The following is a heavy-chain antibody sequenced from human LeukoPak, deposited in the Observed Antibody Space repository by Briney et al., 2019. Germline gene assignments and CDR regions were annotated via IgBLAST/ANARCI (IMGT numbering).Heavy chain of an antibody. CDR1: GGSISSYY. D-gene: IGHD2-2*01. V-gene: IGHV4-59*08. J-gene: IGHJ5*02. CDR2: IYYSGST. Sequence: SETLSLTCTVSGGSISSYYWSWIRQPPRKGLEWIGYIYYSGSTNYNPSLKSRVTISVDTSKNQFSLKLSSVTAADTAVYYCARRYCSSTSCYRESDNWFDPWGQGTLVTVSS. CDR3: ARRYCSSTSCYRESDNWFDP.